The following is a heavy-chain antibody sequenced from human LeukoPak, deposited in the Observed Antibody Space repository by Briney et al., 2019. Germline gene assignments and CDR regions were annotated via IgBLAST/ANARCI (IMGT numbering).Heavy chain of an antibody. CDR1: GGSISSYY. Sequence: SETLSLTCTVSGGSISSYYWSWIRQPAGKGLEWIGRIYTSGSTNYNPSLKSRVTISVDTSKNQFSLKLSSVTAADTAVYYCATSLMDFWSGFLFDYWGQGTLVTVSS. CDR2: IYTSGST. J-gene: IGHJ4*02. D-gene: IGHD3-3*01. CDR3: ATSLMDFWSGFLFDY. V-gene: IGHV4-4*07.